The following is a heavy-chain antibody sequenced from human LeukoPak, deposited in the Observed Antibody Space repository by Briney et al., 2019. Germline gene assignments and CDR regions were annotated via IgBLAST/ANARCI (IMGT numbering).Heavy chain of an antibody. Sequence: ASVKVSCKASGYTFTRYGVTWVRQAPGQGLEWMGWMNPNSGNTGYAQKFQDRVTITRNTSISTAYMELSSLRSEDTAVYYCTRGDRLYYYDSSGYLRDAFDIWGQGTMVTVSS. CDR3: TRGDRLYYYDSSGYLRDAFDI. CDR2: MNPNSGNT. D-gene: IGHD3-22*01. J-gene: IGHJ3*02. V-gene: IGHV1-8*03. CDR1: GYTFTRYG.